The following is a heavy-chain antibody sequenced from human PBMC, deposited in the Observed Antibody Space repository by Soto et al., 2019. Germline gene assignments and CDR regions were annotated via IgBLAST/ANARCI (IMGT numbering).Heavy chain of an antibody. V-gene: IGHV5-51*01. CDR2: IYPGDSDT. CDR1: GYNFTNSW. CDR3: VKVPGSLRGGYFDY. Sequence: EVQLVQSGAEVRKPGESLKISCKASGYNFTNSWIGWVRQMPGKGLEWMGIIYPGDSDTRYSPSFQGQVTISADKSISTAYLQWSSLKASDTAMYYCVKVPGSLRGGYFDYWGQGTLVTVSS. D-gene: IGHD1-26*01. J-gene: IGHJ4*02.